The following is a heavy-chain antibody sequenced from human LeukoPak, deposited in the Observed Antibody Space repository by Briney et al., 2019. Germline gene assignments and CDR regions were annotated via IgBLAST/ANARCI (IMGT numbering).Heavy chain of an antibody. CDR1: GYTFTGYY. J-gene: IGHJ4*02. Sequence: ASVKVSCKASGYTFTGYYMHWVRQAPGQGLEWMGWINPNSGGTNYAQKFQGRVTMTRDTSINTAYMELSRLRSDDTAVYYCARVTYITMVRGAYYFDYWGQGTLVTVSS. CDR2: INPNSGGT. D-gene: IGHD3-10*01. V-gene: IGHV1-2*02. CDR3: ARVTYITMVRGAYYFDY.